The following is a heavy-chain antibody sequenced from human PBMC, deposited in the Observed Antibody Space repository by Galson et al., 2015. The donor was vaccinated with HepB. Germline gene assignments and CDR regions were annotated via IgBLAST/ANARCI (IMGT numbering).Heavy chain of an antibody. CDR2: ISYSGNT. D-gene: IGHD3-16*01. J-gene: IGHJ3*02. Sequence: ETLSLTCTVSGGSISSHYWSWIRQPPGKGLEWIGYISYSGNTNYNPSLKSRVAISLDTSKSQFSLKLSSVTAADTAVYYCARHGGSEGSTFDIWGQGTMVTVSS. CDR1: GGSISSHY. V-gene: IGHV4-59*08. CDR3: ARHGGSEGSTFDI.